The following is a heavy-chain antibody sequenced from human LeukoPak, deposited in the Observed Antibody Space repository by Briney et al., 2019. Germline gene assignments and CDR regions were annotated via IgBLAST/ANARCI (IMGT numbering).Heavy chain of an antibody. CDR2: IYTSGST. CDR1: GGSISSGSYY. CDR3: ARGNKLRYFDWFFDY. J-gene: IGHJ4*02. V-gene: IGHV4-61*02. D-gene: IGHD3-9*01. Sequence: SETLSLTCTVSGGSISSGSYYWSWIRQPAGKGLEWIGRIYTSGSTNYNPSLKSRVTISVDTSKNQFSLKLSSVTAADTAVYYCARGNKLRYFDWFFDYWGQGTLVTVSS.